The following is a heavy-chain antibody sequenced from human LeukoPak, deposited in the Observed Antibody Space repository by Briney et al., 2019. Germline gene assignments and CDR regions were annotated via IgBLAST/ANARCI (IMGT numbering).Heavy chain of an antibody. CDR3: ASPYGSGSYDY. CDR2: IYYSGST. CDR1: GGCISSSSYY. D-gene: IGHD3-10*01. V-gene: IGHV4-39*01. J-gene: IGHJ4*02. Sequence: PSETLSLSCTVSGGCISSSSYYWGWILQPPGTWLEWIGSIYYSGSTYYNPSLKSRVTISVDTSKNQFSLKLSSVTAADTAVYYCASPYGSGSYDYWGQGTLVTVSS.